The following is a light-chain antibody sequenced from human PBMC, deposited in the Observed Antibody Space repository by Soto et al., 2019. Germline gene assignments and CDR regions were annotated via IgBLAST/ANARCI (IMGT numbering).Light chain of an antibody. Sequence: EVVLTQSPATVSLSPGERATLSCRASQSVYTYLAWYQQKPGQAPRLLIFDASKRATGIPARFSGTGSGADFTLTISSLEPEDVAVYYCQQYGSSPGTFGQGTKVEIK. CDR1: QSVYTY. CDR3: QQYGSSPGT. V-gene: IGKV3-11*01. CDR2: DAS. J-gene: IGKJ1*01.